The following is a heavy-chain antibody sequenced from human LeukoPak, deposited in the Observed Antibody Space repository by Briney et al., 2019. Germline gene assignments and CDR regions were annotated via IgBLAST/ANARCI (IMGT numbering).Heavy chain of an antibody. CDR1: GFTFSSYS. J-gene: IGHJ4*02. Sequence: GGSLRLSCAASGFTFSSYSMNWVRQAPGKGLEWVSYISSGSSTIYYTDSVKGRFTISRDNAKNSLYLQMNSLRAEDTAMYYCARGARGFWSGYYDYWGQGTLVTVSS. CDR2: ISSGSSTI. D-gene: IGHD3-3*01. V-gene: IGHV3-48*01. CDR3: ARGARGFWSGYYDY.